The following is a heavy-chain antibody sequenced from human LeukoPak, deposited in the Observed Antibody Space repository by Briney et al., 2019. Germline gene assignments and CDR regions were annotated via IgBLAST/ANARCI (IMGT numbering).Heavy chain of an antibody. CDR3: ARGGYTYGTFDY. CDR2: ISGSGVST. J-gene: IGHJ4*02. D-gene: IGHD5-18*01. CDR1: GFTFSNYA. V-gene: IGHV3-23*01. Sequence: PGGSLRLPCRASGFTFSNYAMSWVRQAPGEGLEWVSTISGSGVSTYYADSFKGRFTISRDNSNNTLYLQMNSLRAEDTAVYYCARGGYTYGTFDYWGQGTLVAVSS.